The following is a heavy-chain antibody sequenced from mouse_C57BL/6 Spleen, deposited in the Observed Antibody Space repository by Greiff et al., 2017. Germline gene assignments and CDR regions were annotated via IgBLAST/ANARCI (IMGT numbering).Heavy chain of an antibody. V-gene: IGHV1-64*01. Sequence: QVQLKQPGAELVKPGASVKLSCKASGYTFTSYWMHWVKQRPGQGLEWIGMIHPNSGSTNYNEKFKSKATLAVDKSSSTAYMQLSSLTSEDSAVYYCARLRDYGYAMDDWGKGTSVTVSS. CDR1: GYTFTSYW. D-gene: IGHD2-4*01. J-gene: IGHJ4*01. CDR2: IHPNSGST. CDR3: ARLRDYGYAMDD.